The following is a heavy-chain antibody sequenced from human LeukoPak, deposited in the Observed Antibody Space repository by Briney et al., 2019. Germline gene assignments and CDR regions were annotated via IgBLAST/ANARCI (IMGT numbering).Heavy chain of an antibody. CDR1: GFTFSSYG. CDR2: ISYDGSNK. J-gene: IGHJ4*02. Sequence: GGSLRLSCAASGFTFSSYGMHWVRQAPGKGLEWVAVISYDGSNKYYADSVKGRFTISRDNSKNTLYLQMNSLRAEDTAVYYCARIGYCSGGSCYWVYFDYWGQGTLVTVSS. D-gene: IGHD2-15*01. V-gene: IGHV3-30*03. CDR3: ARIGYCSGGSCYWVYFDY.